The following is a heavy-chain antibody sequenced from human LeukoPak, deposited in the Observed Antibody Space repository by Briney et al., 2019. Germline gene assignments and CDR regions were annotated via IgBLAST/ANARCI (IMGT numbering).Heavy chain of an antibody. CDR1: GFTFSSYA. J-gene: IGHJ4*02. CDR2: ISGSGGST. Sequence: GGSLRLSCAASGFTFSSYAMSWVRQAPGKGLEWVLAISGSGGSTYYADSVKGRFTISRDNSKNTLYLQMNSLRAEDTAVYYCAKDRYVGATTYYFDYWGQGTLVTVSS. D-gene: IGHD1-26*01. CDR3: AKDRYVGATTYYFDY. V-gene: IGHV3-23*01.